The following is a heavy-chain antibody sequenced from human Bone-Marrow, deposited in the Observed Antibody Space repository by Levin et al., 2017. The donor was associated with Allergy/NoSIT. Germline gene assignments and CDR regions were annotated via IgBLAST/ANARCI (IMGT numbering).Heavy chain of an antibody. J-gene: IGHJ4*02. D-gene: IGHD3-16*01. CDR2: ISVSGDTK. Sequence: GGSLRLSCAASGFSFSKFAMNWVRQAPGKGLEWVSVISVSGDTKWYAGSVKGRFTISRDISKNTLFLQMTSLRAEDTAVYYCAKMISDLGQSTFDYWGQGTLVSVSS. V-gene: IGHV3-23*01. CDR3: AKMISDLGQSTFDY. CDR1: GFSFSKFA.